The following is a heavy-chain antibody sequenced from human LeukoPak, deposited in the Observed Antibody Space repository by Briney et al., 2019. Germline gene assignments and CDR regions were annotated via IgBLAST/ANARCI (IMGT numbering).Heavy chain of an antibody. CDR3: ARLTGSYYDY. CDR1: NGSFSIPDYTYY. D-gene: IGHD1-26*01. J-gene: IGHJ4*02. CDR2: IYDSGST. Sequence: PSETLSLTCTISNGSFSIPDYTYYWGRIRQPPGKGLEWIGSIYDSGSTYYNSSLKSRVTISLDTSKNLFSLKLTSVTAADTAVYFCARLTGSYYDYWGQGTLVTVSS. V-gene: IGHV4-39*07.